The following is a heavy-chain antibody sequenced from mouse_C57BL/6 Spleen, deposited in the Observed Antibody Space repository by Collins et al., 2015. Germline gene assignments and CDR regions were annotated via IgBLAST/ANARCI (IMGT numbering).Heavy chain of an antibody. D-gene: IGHD1-1*01. J-gene: IGHJ3*01. Sequence: DVKLVESGGGLVKPGGSLKLSCAASGFTFSSYTMSWVRQTPEKRLEWVATISSGGSYTYYPDSVKGRFTISRDNAKNTLYLQMSSLKSEDTAMYYCTVITTVVAPFAYWGQGTLVTVSA. CDR2: ISSGGSYT. CDR1: GFTFSSYT. V-gene: IGHV5-6-4*01. CDR3: TVITTVVAPFAY.